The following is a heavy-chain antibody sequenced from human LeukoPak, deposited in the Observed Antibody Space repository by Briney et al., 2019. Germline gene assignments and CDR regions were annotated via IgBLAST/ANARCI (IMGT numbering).Heavy chain of an antibody. CDR3: ATYSGTYRDN. V-gene: IGHV3-66*01. J-gene: IGHJ4*02. CDR2: IYAGGST. D-gene: IGHD1-26*01. Sequence: PGGSLRLSCAASGLTVSSKYMSWVRQAPGKGLEWVSVIYAGGSTYYADSVKGRFTISRDNAKNSLYLQMNSLTADDTAVYYCATYSGTYRDNWGQGTLVTVSS. CDR1: GLTVSSKY.